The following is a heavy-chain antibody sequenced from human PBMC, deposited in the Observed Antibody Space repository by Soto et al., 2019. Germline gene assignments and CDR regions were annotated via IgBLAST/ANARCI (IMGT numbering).Heavy chain of an antibody. Sequence: EVQLVESGGDLVQPGGSLRLSCAGSQFTFSNYWMNWVRQAPGKGLEWVANINQDGSEKYYVDSVKGRFTISRDIAKNSLFRQMNSLRADDTAVYYCARASPGMDVWGQGTTVTVSS. J-gene: IGHJ6*02. V-gene: IGHV3-7*01. CDR2: INQDGSEK. CDR1: QFTFSNYW. CDR3: ARASPGMDV.